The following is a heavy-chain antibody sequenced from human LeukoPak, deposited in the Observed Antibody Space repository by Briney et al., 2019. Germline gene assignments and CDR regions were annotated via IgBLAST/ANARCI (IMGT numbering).Heavy chain of an antibody. CDR1: GGTFSSYA. D-gene: IGHD2-15*01. CDR3: NVVVAATVLDY. CDR2: IIPIFGTA. Sequence: ASVKVSCEVSGGTFSSYAISWVRQAPGQGLEWMGGIIPIFGTANYAQKFQGRVTITADESTSTAYMELSSLRSEDTAVYYCNVVVAATVLDYWGQGTLVTVSS. J-gene: IGHJ4*02. V-gene: IGHV1-69*01.